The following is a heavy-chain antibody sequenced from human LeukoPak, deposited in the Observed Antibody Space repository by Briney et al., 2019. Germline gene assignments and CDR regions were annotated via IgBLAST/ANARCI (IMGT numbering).Heavy chain of an antibody. J-gene: IGHJ3*02. CDR2: IYYSGST. CDR3: AREGGTGAFDI. D-gene: IGHD1-14*01. V-gene: IGHV4-59*01. Sequence: PSETLSLTCTVSGGSISSYYWSWIRQPPGKGLEWIGYIYYSGSTNYNPSLKSRVTISVDTSKNQFSLKLSSVTAADTAVYYCAREGGTGAFDIWGQGTMVTVSP. CDR1: GGSISSYY.